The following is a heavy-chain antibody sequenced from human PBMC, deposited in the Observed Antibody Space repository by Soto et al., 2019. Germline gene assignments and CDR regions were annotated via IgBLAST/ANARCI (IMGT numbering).Heavy chain of an antibody. J-gene: IGHJ6*01. CDR2: MDPNSGST. CDR1: GCTSTTYD. Sequence: ASVKVSCTASGCTSTTYDINWVRQAPGQGREWLVCMDPNSGSTAYAQNFQGRLTMTRNISRSTAHMELSSLQSEDTAVYYCARHRKLDFHRQGLDVWG. CDR3: ARHRKLDFHRQGLDV. V-gene: IGHV1-8*02. D-gene: IGHD3-3*01.